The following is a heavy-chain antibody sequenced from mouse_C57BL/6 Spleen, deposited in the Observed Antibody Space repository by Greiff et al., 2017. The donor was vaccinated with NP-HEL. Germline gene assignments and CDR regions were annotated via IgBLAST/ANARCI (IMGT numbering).Heavy chain of an antibody. Sequence: VQRVESGPELVKPGASVKISCKASGYAFSSSWMNWVKQRPGKGLEWIGRIYPGDGDTNYNGKFKGKATLTADKSSSTAYMQLSSLTSEDSAVYFCARTSDGYLYDWGQGTSVTVSS. CDR3: ARTSDGYLYD. CDR1: GYAFSSSW. V-gene: IGHV1-82*01. J-gene: IGHJ4*01. CDR2: IYPGDGDT. D-gene: IGHD2-3*01.